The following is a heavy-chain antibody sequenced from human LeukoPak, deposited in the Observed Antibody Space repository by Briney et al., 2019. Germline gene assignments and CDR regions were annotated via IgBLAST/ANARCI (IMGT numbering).Heavy chain of an antibody. CDR3: AKEHEWELPKGSYYFDY. CDR2: ISYDGSNK. D-gene: IGHD1-26*01. V-gene: IGHV3-30*18. J-gene: IGHJ4*02. Sequence: GGSLRLSCAASGFTFSSYGMHWVRQAPGKGLEWVAVISYDGSNKYYADSVKGRFTISRDNSKNTLYLQMNSLRAEDTAVYYCAKEHEWELPKGSYYFDYWGQGTLVTVSS. CDR1: GFTFSSYG.